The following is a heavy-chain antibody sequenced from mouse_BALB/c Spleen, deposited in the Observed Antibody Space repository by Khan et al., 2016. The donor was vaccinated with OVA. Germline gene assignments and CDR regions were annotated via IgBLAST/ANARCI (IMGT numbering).Heavy chain of an antibody. Sequence: VQLKESGPGLVKPSQSLSLTCTVPGYSITSDYTWNWIRQFPGHKLEWMGFISYSGNTRYNPSLKSRISITRDTSKNQFFLQLNSVTSEDTATYYCARKDYYDYDPFPYWGQGTLVTVSA. J-gene: IGHJ3*01. CDR1: GYSITSDYT. D-gene: IGHD2-4*01. V-gene: IGHV3-2*02. CDR3: ARKDYYDYDPFPY. CDR2: ISYSGNT.